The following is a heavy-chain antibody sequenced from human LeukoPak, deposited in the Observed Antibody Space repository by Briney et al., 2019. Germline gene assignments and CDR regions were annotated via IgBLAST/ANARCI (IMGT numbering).Heavy chain of an antibody. Sequence: RGSLRLSCAASGFTFSSYGMHWVRQAPGKGLEWVAVISYDGSNKYYADSVKGRFTISRDNSKNTLYLQMNSLRAEDTAVYYCAKAPYYYDSSGYYFGYWGQGTLVTVSS. J-gene: IGHJ4*02. CDR1: GFTFSSYG. CDR2: ISYDGSNK. CDR3: AKAPYYYDSSGYYFGY. D-gene: IGHD3-22*01. V-gene: IGHV3-30*18.